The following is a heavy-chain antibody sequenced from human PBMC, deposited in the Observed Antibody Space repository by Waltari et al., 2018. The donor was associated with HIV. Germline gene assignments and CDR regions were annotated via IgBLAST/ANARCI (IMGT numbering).Heavy chain of an antibody. J-gene: IGHJ5*02. CDR2: INAGNGNT. D-gene: IGHD3-9*01. V-gene: IGHV1-3*01. CDR3: ARTYDILTGFGWFDP. CDR1: GYTFTTYT. Sequence: QVQLVQSGAEVKNPGASVKVSCKASGYTFTTYTIHWVRQAPGQRLEWMGLINAGNGNTKYSQNFQDRVTFTRETSASTAYMELSSLRSEDTALYYCARTYDILTGFGWFDPWGQGTLVTVSS.